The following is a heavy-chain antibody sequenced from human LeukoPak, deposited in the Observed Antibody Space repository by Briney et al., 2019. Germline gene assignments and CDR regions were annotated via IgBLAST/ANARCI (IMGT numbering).Heavy chain of an antibody. CDR2: INEDGSAR. D-gene: IGHD6-13*01. V-gene: IGHV3-7*04. J-gene: IGHJ5*02. CDR1: GVTFSSYW. CDR3: VRGLRTAAALDL. Sequence: AETLSLSCAASGVTFSSYWMNWVRQAPGRGLEWLANINEDGSARYYRVALEGRFAVSRDNAENSLFLQMNSLRRDDAAVYSCVRGLRTAAALDLWGQGTLVTVSS.